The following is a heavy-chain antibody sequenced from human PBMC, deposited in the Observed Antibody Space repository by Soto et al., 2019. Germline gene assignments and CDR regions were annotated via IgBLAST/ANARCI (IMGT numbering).Heavy chain of an antibody. D-gene: IGHD2-8*01. CDR3: ARDGLGCWLGAFDI. J-gene: IGHJ3*02. V-gene: IGHV3-53*02. Sequence: EVQLVETGGDLIQPGGSLRLSCAASGFTVSSSYMSWVRQAPGKGLEWVSGIYSGDSTYYADSVKGRFTVSRDNSKNALYLQMNFLRPEDTAVYYCARDGLGCWLGAFDIWGQGTMVTVSS. CDR1: GFTVSSSY. CDR2: IYSGDST.